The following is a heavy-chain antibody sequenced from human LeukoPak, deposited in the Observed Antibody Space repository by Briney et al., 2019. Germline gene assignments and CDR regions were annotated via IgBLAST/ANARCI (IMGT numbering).Heavy chain of an antibody. D-gene: IGHD2-8*01. J-gene: IGHJ3*02. V-gene: IGHV3-23*01. CDR2: ISGSGGST. CDR1: GFTFSSYA. Sequence: PGGSLRLSCAASGFTFSSYAMSWVRQAPGKGLEWVSAISGSGGSTYYADSVKGRFTISRDNSKNTLYLQMNSLRAEDTAVYYCASAIVLMVYAIDRPDAFDIWGQGTMVTVSS. CDR3: ASAIVLMVYAIDRPDAFDI.